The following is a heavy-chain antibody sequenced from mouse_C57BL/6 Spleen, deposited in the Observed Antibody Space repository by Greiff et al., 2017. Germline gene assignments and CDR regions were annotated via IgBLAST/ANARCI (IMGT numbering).Heavy chain of an antibody. J-gene: IGHJ3*01. Sequence: EVKLQESGPGLVKPSQSLSLTCSVTGYSITSGYYWNWIRQFPGNKLEWMGYIRYDGSNNYNPSLKNRISITRDTSTNQFFLKLNSVTTEDTATYYCARGGDYWAYWGQGTLVTVSA. V-gene: IGHV3-6*01. CDR1: GYSITSGYY. CDR3: ARGGDYWAY. CDR2: IRYDGSN. D-gene: IGHD2-4*01.